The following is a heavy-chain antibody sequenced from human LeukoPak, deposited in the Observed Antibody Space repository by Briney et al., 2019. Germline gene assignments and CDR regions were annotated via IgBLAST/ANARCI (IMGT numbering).Heavy chain of an antibody. CDR3: AKASTVLKPIDS. CDR2: IGSRT. D-gene: IGHD1-14*01. CDR1: GFTFSTYA. Sequence: GGSLRLSCAASGFTFSTYAMNWVRQAPGKGLEWVSAIGSRTYYAASVKGRFTISRDNSKYTLYLQMNSLRAGDTAIYYCAKASTVLKPIDSWGQGTLVTVSS. J-gene: IGHJ4*02. V-gene: IGHV3-23*01.